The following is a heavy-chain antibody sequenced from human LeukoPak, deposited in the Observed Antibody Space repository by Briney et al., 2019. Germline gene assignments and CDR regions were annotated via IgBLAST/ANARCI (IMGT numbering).Heavy chain of an antibody. J-gene: IGHJ5*02. CDR2: IYYSGST. CDR3: ARDVLRFSQAGIDP. D-gene: IGHD4-17*01. Sequence: SETLSLTCTVSGGSISSGDYYWSWIRQPPGKGLEWIGYIYYSGSTYYNPSLKSRVTISVDTSKNQFSLKLSSVTAADTAVYYCARDVLRFSQAGIDPWGQGTLVTVSS. CDR1: GGSISSGDYY. V-gene: IGHV4-30-4*01.